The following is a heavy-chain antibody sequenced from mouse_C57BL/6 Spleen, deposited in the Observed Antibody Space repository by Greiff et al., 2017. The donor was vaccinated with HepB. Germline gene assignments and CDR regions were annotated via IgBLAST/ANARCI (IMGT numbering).Heavy chain of an antibody. J-gene: IGHJ1*03. CDR1: GFTFSSYA. CDR3: TRDYGSKDPHWYFDV. D-gene: IGHD1-1*01. Sequence: EVQLVESGEGLVKPGGSLKLSCAASGFTFSSYAMSWVRQTPEKRLEWVAYISSGGDYIYYADTVKGRFTISRDNARNTLYLQMSSLKSEDTAMYYCTRDYGSKDPHWYFDVWGTGTTVTVSS. V-gene: IGHV5-9-1*02. CDR2: ISSGGDYI.